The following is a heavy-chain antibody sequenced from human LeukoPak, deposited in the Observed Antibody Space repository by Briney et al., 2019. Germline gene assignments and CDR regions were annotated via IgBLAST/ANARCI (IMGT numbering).Heavy chain of an antibody. D-gene: IGHD3-22*01. V-gene: IGHV3-23*01. CDR1: GFTFSSYA. CDR2: ISGSGGST. CDR3: AKDYYDSSGYVPPDAFDI. J-gene: IGHJ3*02. Sequence: GGSLRLSCAASGFTFSSYAMSWVRQAPGKGLEWVSAISGSGGSTYYADSVTGRFTISRDNSKNTLYLQMNSLRAEDTAVYYCAKDYYDSSGYVPPDAFDIWGQGTMVTVSS.